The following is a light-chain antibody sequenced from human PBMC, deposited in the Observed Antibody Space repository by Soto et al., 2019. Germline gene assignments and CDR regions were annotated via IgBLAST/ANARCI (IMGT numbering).Light chain of an antibody. CDR2: DAS. Sequence: EIVLTQSPATLSLSPGERATLSCRASQSISSFLGWYQQKPGQAPRLLIYDASNRATGIPTRFSGSGSGTEFTLTISSLEPADFALYYCQQRSNWPITFGQGTRLEIK. V-gene: IGKV3-11*01. CDR1: QSISSF. J-gene: IGKJ5*01. CDR3: QQRSNWPIT.